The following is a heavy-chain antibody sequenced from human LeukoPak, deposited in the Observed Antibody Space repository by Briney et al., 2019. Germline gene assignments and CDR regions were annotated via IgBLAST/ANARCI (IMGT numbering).Heavy chain of an antibody. V-gene: IGHV4-31*03. CDR2: IYYSGST. CDR3: AGVTTLYGDYLNFDY. D-gene: IGHD4-17*01. Sequence: SQTLSLTCTVSGGSISSGGYYWSWIRQHPGKGLEWIGYIYYSGSTYYNPSLKSRVTISVDTSKNQFSLKLSSVTAADTAVYYCAGVTTLYGDYLNFDYSGQGTLVTVSS. J-gene: IGHJ4*02. CDR1: GGSISSGGYY.